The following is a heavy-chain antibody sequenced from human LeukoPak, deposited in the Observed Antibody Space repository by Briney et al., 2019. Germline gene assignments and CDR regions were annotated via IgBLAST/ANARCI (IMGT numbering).Heavy chain of an antibody. D-gene: IGHD6-13*01. Sequence: PSETLSLTCAVYGGSFSGYYWSWIRQPPGKGLEWIGEINHSGSTNYNPSLKSRVTISVDTSKNQFSLKLSSVTAADTAVYYCARGVGIAAAHFDYWGQGTLVTVSS. CDR2: INHSGST. J-gene: IGHJ4*02. V-gene: IGHV4-34*01. CDR1: GGSFSGYY. CDR3: ARGVGIAAAHFDY.